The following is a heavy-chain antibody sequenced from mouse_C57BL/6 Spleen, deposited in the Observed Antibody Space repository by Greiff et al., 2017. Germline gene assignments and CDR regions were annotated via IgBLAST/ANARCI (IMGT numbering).Heavy chain of an antibody. Sequence: QVQLKQSGAELAKPGASVKLSCKASGYTFTSYWMHWVKQRPGQGLEWIGYINPSSGYTKYNQKFKDKATLTADKSSSTAYMQLSSLTYEDSAVYYCARYYGSSYGNFDYWGQGTTLTVSS. CDR2: INPSSGYT. D-gene: IGHD1-1*01. CDR3: ARYYGSSYGNFDY. J-gene: IGHJ2*01. CDR1: GYTFTSYW. V-gene: IGHV1-7*01.